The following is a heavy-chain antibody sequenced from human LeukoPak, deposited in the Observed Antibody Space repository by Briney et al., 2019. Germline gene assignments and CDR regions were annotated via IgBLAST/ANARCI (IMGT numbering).Heavy chain of an antibody. D-gene: IGHD6-13*01. Sequence: PSETLSLTCTVSGGSISSYYWSWIRQPPGKGLEWIGYMYYSGSPNYNPSLKSRVTISVDRSTNQLSLELSSVTAADTAVYYCARHGEQQLVRRWFDSWGQGTLVTVSS. CDR1: GGSISSYY. V-gene: IGHV4-59*08. CDR3: ARHGEQQLVRRWFDS. J-gene: IGHJ5*01. CDR2: MYYSGSP.